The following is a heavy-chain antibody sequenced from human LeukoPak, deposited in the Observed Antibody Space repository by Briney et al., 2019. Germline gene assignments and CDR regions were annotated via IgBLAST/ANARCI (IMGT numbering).Heavy chain of an antibody. CDR1: GITFRTFW. J-gene: IGHJ4*02. V-gene: IGHV3-7*01. CDR2: LKEDGSDK. CDR3: ARDSAGYDY. D-gene: IGHD5-12*01. Sequence: PGGSLRLSCATSGITFRTFWMSWVRQAPGKGLEWVANLKEDGSDKYYADSVKGRFTISRDNAKNSLFLQMNSLRVDDTAIYYCARDSAGYDYWGQGTLVTVSS.